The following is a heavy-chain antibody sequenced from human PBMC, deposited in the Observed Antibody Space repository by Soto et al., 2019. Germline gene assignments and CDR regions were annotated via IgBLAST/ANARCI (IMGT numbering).Heavy chain of an antibody. CDR2: INHSGST. V-gene: IGHV4-34*01. D-gene: IGHD3-9*01. CDR3: ARGGTVLRYFDWPRRFDP. CDR1: GGSFSDYS. Sequence: PSETLSLTCAVYGGSFSDYSWSWIRQPPGKGLEWIGEINHSGSTNYNPSLKSRVTISVDTSKNQFSLELSSVTAADTAVYYCARGGTVLRYFDWPRRFDPWGQGTLVPSPQ. J-gene: IGHJ5*02.